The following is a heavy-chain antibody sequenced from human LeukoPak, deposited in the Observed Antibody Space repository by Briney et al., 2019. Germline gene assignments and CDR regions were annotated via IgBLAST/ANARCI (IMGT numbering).Heavy chain of an antibody. CDR2: ISSSGSTI. Sequence: GGSLRLSCAASGFTFSSYEMNWVRQAPGKGLEWVSYISSSGSTIYYADSVKGRFTISRDNSKNTLYLQMNSLRAGDTAVYYCARIFSSARGELGYWGQGTLVTVSS. D-gene: IGHD6-19*01. CDR1: GFTFSSYE. CDR3: ARIFSSARGELGY. J-gene: IGHJ4*02. V-gene: IGHV3-48*03.